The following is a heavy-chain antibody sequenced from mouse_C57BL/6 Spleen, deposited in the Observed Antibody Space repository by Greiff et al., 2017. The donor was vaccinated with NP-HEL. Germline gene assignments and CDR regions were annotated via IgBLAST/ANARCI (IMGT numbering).Heavy chain of an antibody. Sequence: QVQLKESGPELVKPGASVKISCKASGYAFSSSWMNWVKQRPGQGLEWIGRIYPGDGDTNYNGKFKGKATLTADKSSSTAYMQLSSLTSEDSAVYFCARSGGSSYPYYYAMDYWGQGTSVTVSS. D-gene: IGHD1-1*01. J-gene: IGHJ4*01. V-gene: IGHV1-82*01. CDR2: IYPGDGDT. CDR3: ARSGGSSYPYYYAMDY. CDR1: GYAFSSSW.